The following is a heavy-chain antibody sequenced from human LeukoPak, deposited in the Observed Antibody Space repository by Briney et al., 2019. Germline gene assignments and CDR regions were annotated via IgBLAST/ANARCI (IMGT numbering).Heavy chain of an antibody. Sequence: PGGSLRLSCAASGFTFSSYWMSWVRQAPGKGLEWVANIKQDGSEKYYVDSVKGRFTISRDNAKNSLYLQMNSLGADDSAMYFCVRNTPISLTDYWGQGTLVTVSS. CDR1: GFTFSSYW. CDR3: VRNTPISLTDY. J-gene: IGHJ4*02. V-gene: IGHV3-7*01. D-gene: IGHD1/OR15-1a*01. CDR2: IKQDGSEK.